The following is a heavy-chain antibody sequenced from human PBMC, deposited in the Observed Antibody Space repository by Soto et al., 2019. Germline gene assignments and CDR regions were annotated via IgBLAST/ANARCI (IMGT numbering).Heavy chain of an antibody. V-gene: IGHV4-59*01. D-gene: IGHD3-3*01. J-gene: IGHJ6*02. CDR2: IYYSGST. CDR1: GGSISSYY. Sequence: LSLTCTVSGGSISSYYWGWIRQPPGKGLEWIGYIYYSGSTNYNPSLKSRVTISVDTSKNQFSLKPSSVTAADTAVYYFARAPSDYDFWSCGVADVWGQGTTVTVSS. CDR3: ARAPSDYDFWSCGVADV.